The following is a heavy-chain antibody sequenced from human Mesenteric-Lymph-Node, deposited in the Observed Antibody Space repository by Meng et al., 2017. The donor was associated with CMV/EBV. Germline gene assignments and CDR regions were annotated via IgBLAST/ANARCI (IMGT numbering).Heavy chain of an antibody. CDR3: ARHQRWLKSEGGFNY. CDR2: INHSGST. J-gene: IGHJ4*02. V-gene: IGHV4-34*01. Sequence: QGEQQQWGAGLLKPSETLSLTCAVYGGSFRCYYWSWIRQPPGKGLEWIGEINHSGSTNYNPSLKSRVTISVDTSKNQFSLKLSSVTAADTAVYYCARHQRWLKSEGGFNYWGQGTLVTVSS. D-gene: IGHD4-23*01. CDR1: GGSFRCYY.